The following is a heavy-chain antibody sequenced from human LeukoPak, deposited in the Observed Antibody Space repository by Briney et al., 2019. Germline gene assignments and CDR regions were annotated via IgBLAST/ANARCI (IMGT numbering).Heavy chain of an antibody. CDR1: GYTFTSYA. J-gene: IGHJ6*03. D-gene: IGHD3-3*01. CDR2: INTNTGNP. V-gene: IGHV7-4-1*02. CDR3: ARGIRFLEWLLPYYYYYMDV. Sequence: ASVKVSCKASGYTFTSYAMNWVRQAPGQGLEWMGWINTNTGNPTYAQGFTGRFVFSLDTSVSTAYLQISSLKAEDTAVYYCARGIRFLEWLLPYYYYYMDVWGKGTTVTVSS.